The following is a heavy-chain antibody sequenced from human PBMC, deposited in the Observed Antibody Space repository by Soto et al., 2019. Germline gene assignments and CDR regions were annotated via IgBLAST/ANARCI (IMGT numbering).Heavy chain of an antibody. D-gene: IGHD3-16*02. Sequence: QVTLKESGPVLVKPTETLTLTCTVSGFSLSNARMGVSWIRQPPGKALEWLAHIFSNDEKSYSTSLKSRLTLSKDTSKSQVVLTMTNMDPVDTATYYCARVVMITFGGVIVDYWGQGTLVTVSS. J-gene: IGHJ4*02. CDR2: IFSNDEK. CDR3: ARVVMITFGGVIVDY. V-gene: IGHV2-26*01. CDR1: GFSLSNARMG.